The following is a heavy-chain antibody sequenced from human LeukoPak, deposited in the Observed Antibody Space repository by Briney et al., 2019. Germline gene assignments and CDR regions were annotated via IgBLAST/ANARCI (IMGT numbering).Heavy chain of an antibody. CDR3: ASDTNYDFWSGYPPGYYYYYYMDV. V-gene: IGHV7-4-1*02. J-gene: IGHJ6*03. CDR2: INTNTGNP. Sequence: ASVKVSCKASGYTFTSYSMNWVRQAPGQGLEWMGWINTNTGNPTYAQGFTGRFVFSLDTSVSTAYLQISSLKAEDTAVYYCASDTNYDFWSGYPPGYYYYYYMDVWGKGTTVTVSS. CDR1: GYTFTSYS. D-gene: IGHD3-3*01.